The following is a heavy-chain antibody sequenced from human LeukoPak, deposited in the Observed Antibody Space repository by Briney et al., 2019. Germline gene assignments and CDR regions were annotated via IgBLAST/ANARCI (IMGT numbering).Heavy chain of an antibody. CDR3: ARRRLVGRAAFDI. J-gene: IGHJ3*02. D-gene: IGHD3/OR15-3a*01. CDR2: IYYSGST. CDR1: GGSISSSSYY. V-gene: IGHV4-39*01. Sequence: TPSETLSLTCTVSGGSISSSSYYWGWIRQPPGKGLEWIGSIYYSGSTYYNPSLKSRVTISVDTSMNQFSLKLSSVTAADTAVYYCARRRLVGRAAFDIWGQGTMVTVSS.